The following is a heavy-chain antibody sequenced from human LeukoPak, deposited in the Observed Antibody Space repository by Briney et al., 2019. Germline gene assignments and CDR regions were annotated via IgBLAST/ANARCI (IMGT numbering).Heavy chain of an antibody. CDR1: GFTFNRHP. CDR3: ARQGSSLNYYHTYMDV. CDR2: VSQDGRNN. V-gene: IGHV3-30*10. J-gene: IGHJ6*03. Sequence: GGSLRLSCAASGFTFNRHPIHWVRQTPGEGLEWVAGVSQDGRNNYYTDSVKGRFTISRDNANNALSLQMNSLRVEDTAVYYCARQGSSLNYYHTYMDVWGNGTTVIVSS. D-gene: IGHD6-6*01.